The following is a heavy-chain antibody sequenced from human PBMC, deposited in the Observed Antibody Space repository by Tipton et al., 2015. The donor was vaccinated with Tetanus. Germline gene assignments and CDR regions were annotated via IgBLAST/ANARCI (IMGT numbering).Heavy chain of an antibody. V-gene: IGHV3-23*04. J-gene: IGHJ3*02. CDR1: GYSFTSYW. CDR3: TRATLNSAAHYDFWSGWNNLDAFDI. CDR2: ISGSGGST. Sequence: VQLVQSGAEVKKPGESLKISCKGSGYSFTSYWIGWVRQMPGQGLEWVSAISGSGGSTYYADSVKGRFTISRDKSKNTLYLQMNSLRAEDTAVYYCTRATLNSAAHYDFWSGWNNLDAFDIWGQGTMVTVSS. D-gene: IGHD3-3*01.